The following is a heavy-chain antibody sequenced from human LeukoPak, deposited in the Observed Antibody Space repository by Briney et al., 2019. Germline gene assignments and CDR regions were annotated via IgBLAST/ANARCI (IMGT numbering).Heavy chain of an antibody. CDR1: GGSISSGGYY. Sequence: SETLSLTCTVSGGSISSGGYYWSWIRQHPGKGLEWIGHIYYTGSTYYNPSLKSRVTKSSETSKNQFSLKLSSVTAADTAVYYCARDNEWLDYWGQGNLVIVSS. CDR3: ARDNEWLDY. D-gene: IGHD6-19*01. CDR2: IYYTGST. J-gene: IGHJ4*02. V-gene: IGHV4-31*03.